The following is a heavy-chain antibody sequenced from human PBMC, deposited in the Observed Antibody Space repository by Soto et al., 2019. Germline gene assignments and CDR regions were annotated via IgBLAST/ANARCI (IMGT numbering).Heavy chain of an antibody. CDR1: GDSSTTDW. D-gene: IGHD3-10*01. CDR3: ATRRFSSTESSP. Sequence: SLKFSCKCCGDSSTTDWFGCVRQMPGKGLVGMGVIYPGDSRTRYITPFQGRVTMSADKSISTAYLQWNSLKASETALYYCATRRFSSTESSPWGQGTLVTVSS. J-gene: IGHJ5*02. V-gene: IGHV5-51*01. CDR2: IYPGDSRT.